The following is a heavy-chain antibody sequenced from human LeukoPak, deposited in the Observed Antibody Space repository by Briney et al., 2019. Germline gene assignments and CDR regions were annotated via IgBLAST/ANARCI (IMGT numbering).Heavy chain of an antibody. CDR2: INPNSGGT. J-gene: IGHJ4*02. D-gene: IGHD3-10*01. CDR3: ARGLWFGLDYFDY. CDR1: GYTFTSYY. Sequence: GASVKVSCKASGYTFTSYYMHWVRQAPGQGLEWMGWINPNSGGTNYAQKFQGWVTMTRDTSISTAYMELSRLRSDDTAVYYCARGLWFGLDYFDYWGQGTLVTVSS. V-gene: IGHV1-2*04.